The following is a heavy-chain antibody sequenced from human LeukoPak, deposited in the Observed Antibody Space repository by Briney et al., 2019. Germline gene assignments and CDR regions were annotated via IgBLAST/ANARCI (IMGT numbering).Heavy chain of an antibody. CDR3: ASSYLLTGYPLDY. CDR2: ISSHGGST. V-gene: IGHV3-64*01. CDR1: GFAFSRYA. Sequence: GGSLRLSCAASGFAFSRYALHWVRQAPGKGLEYVSSISSHGGSTYYAHSVKGRFTISRDNSKSTLYLQMGSLRAEDMAVYYCASSYLLTGYPLDYWGQGTLVTVPS. J-gene: IGHJ4*02. D-gene: IGHD3-9*01.